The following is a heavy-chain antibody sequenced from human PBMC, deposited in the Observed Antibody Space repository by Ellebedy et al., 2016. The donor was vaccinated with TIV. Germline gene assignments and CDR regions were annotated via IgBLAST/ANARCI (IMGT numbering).Heavy chain of an antibody. J-gene: IGHJ6*02. CDR1: GFTFSSYS. CDR3: ARDGRKVVSVSGDYYYGMDV. CDR2: ISSSSSYI. V-gene: IGHV3-21*01. D-gene: IGHD2-21*01. Sequence: GESLKISCAASGFTFSSYSMNWVRQAPGKGLEWVSSISSSSSYIYYADSVKGRFTISRDKAKNSLYLQMNSRRAEDTAVYYCARDGRKVVSVSGDYYYGMDVWGQGTTVTVSS.